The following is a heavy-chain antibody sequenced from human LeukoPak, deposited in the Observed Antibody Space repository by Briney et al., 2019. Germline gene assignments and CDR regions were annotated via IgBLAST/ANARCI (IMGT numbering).Heavy chain of an antibody. D-gene: IGHD2-2*01. CDR2: ISGSGGST. CDR3: AKDLVYQLLYYFDY. Sequence: PGGSLRLSCAASAFTFSSYAMSWVRQAPGKGLEWVSAISGSGGSTYYADSVKGRFTISRDNSKNTLYLQMNSLRAEDTAVYYCAKDLVYQLLYYFDYWVQGTLVTVSS. J-gene: IGHJ4*02. V-gene: IGHV3-23*01. CDR1: AFTFSSYA.